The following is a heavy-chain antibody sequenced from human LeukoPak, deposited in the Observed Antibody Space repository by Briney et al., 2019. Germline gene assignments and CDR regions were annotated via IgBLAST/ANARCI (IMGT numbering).Heavy chain of an antibody. Sequence: GGSLRLPCAASGFTFSSYAMSWVRQAPGKGLEWVSAISGGGGSTYYADSVKGRFTISRDNSKNTLYLQMNSLRAEDTAVYYCAKDLVRAVTAISASFLFDYWGQGTLVTVSS. J-gene: IGHJ4*02. CDR3: AKDLVRAVTAISASFLFDY. CDR2: ISGGGGST. CDR1: GFTFSSYA. D-gene: IGHD2-21*02. V-gene: IGHV3-23*01.